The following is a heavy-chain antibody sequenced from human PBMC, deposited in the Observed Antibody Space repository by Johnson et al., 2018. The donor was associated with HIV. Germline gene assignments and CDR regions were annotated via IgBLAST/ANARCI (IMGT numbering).Heavy chain of an antibody. CDR3: ARVGADAFDI. CDR1: GFTLSSYG. D-gene: IGHD1-26*01. CDR2: ISYDGSNK. V-gene: IGHV3-30*03. J-gene: IGHJ3*02. Sequence: QVQLVESGGGVVQPGRSLRLSCAASGFTLSSYGMHWVRQAPGKGLEWVAVISYDGSNKYYADSVKGRFTISRDNSKNTLYLQMNSLRAEDTAVYYCARVGADAFDIWGQGTMVTVSS.